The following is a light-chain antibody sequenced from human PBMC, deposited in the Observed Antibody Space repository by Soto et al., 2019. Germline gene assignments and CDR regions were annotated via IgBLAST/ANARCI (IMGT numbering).Light chain of an antibody. Sequence: DVLMTQSPLSLPVTLGQPASISCRSTQGLVFTDGDIYLSWFQQRPGQSPRRLIDKVSIRDSGVPDRFSGSGSGTDFTLKISRVEAEDVGTYYCMQGTHWPHTFGQGTKVDIK. CDR2: KVS. CDR1: QGLVFTDGDIY. V-gene: IGKV2-30*01. J-gene: IGKJ1*01. CDR3: MQGTHWPHT.